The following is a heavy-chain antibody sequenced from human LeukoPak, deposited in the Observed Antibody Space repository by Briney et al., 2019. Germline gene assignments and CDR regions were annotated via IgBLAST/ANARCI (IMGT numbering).Heavy chain of an antibody. CDR1: GXTFSSHS. J-gene: IGHJ4*02. V-gene: IGHV3-48*02. CDR3: ARDLNWGFDY. D-gene: IGHD7-27*01. Sequence: GGSLRLSCAASGXTFSSHSMNWVRQAPGKGPEWISYIRSSSSSIFYADSVKGRFTISTDNARNSLYLQMNSLRDEDTAVYYCARDLNWGFDYWGQGILVTVSS. CDR2: IRSSSSSI.